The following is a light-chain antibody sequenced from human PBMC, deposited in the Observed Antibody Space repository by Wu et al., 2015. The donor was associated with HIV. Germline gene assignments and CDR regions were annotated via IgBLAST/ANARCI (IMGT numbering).Light chain of an antibody. CDR3: QQYSAGVT. CDR2: AAS. J-gene: IGKJ4*01. Sequence: DIQMTQSPSSLSASVGDRVTITCRASQGISNSLAWYQQKPGKAPKLLLYAASRLESGVPSRFSGSGSGTDYTLTISSLQPEDFATYYCQQYSAGVTFGGGTKVEMK. V-gene: IGKV1-NL1*01. CDR1: QGISNS.